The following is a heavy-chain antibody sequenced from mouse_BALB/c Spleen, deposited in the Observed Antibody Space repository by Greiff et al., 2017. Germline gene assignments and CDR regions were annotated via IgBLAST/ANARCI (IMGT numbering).Heavy chain of an antibody. CDR3: ARSDCYAMDY. CDR2: IYPGSGST. J-gene: IGHJ4*01. V-gene: IGHV1-81*01. Sequence: QVQLQQSGPELVKPGASVKMSCKASGYTFTDYVISWVKQRTGQGLEWIGEIYPGSGSTYYNEKFKGKATLTADKSSNTAYMQLSSLTSEDSAVYFCARSDCYAMDYWGQGTSVTVSS. CDR1: GYTFTDYV.